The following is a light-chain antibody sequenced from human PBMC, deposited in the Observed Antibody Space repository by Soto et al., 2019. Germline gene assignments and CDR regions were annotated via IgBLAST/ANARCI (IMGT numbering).Light chain of an antibody. J-gene: IGKJ5*01. Sequence: DIQMTQSPSSLSASVGDRVTITCRASQSMSSYLNWYQQKPGKAPKLLIYAASSLQSGVPSRFSGSGSGTDFTLTISSLQPEDFVTYYCQQSYSTPRITFGQGTRLEIK. CDR2: AAS. CDR3: QQSYSTPRIT. V-gene: IGKV1-39*01. CDR1: QSMSSY.